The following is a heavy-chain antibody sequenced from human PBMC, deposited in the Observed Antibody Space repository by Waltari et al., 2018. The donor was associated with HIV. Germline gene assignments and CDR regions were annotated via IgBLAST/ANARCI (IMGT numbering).Heavy chain of an antibody. CDR2: INPISGGT. V-gene: IGHV1-2*02. Sequence: QVHLVQSGPEVKKPGASMKVSCKASGYVVNGHYMHWLRQAPGQGLEWMGWINPISGGTNYAQTLQCRVTMTRDASINTVYMELKSLRYDDTAMYYCARESGYQLVRWLDPWGQGTRVTVSS. J-gene: IGHJ5*02. CDR3: ARESGYQLVRWLDP. CDR1: GYVVNGHY. D-gene: IGHD2-2*01.